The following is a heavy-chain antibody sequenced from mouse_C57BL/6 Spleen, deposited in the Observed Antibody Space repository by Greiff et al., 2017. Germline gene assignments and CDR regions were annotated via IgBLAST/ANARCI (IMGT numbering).Heavy chain of an antibody. J-gene: IGHJ2*01. CDR3: AIRGNYGREFDY. D-gene: IGHD2-1*01. CDR1: GYAFSRSW. Sequence: VQLQQSGPELVKPGASVKISCKASGYAFSRSWMNWVKQRPGKGLEWIGRIYPGDGDTNYTGKFKGKTTLTADKSSSTAYMRLSSLTSEDSAVYFCAIRGNYGREFDYWGQGTTLTVSS. V-gene: IGHV1-82*01. CDR2: IYPGDGDT.